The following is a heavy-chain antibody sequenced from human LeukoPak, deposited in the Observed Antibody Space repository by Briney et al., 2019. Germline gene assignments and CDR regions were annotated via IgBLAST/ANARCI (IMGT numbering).Heavy chain of an antibody. Sequence: SETLSLTCTVSGGSISTSAFYWGWIGQPPGKGLEWIGSIYDSGNEFYNPSLKSRVTISADTSKNQFSLKLNSVTAADTAMYYCARQISDYYYYYMDVWGEGITVTASS. D-gene: IGHD2/OR15-2a*01. CDR1: GGSISTSAFY. CDR2: IYDSGNE. V-gene: IGHV4-39*01. J-gene: IGHJ6*03. CDR3: ARQISDYYYYYMDV.